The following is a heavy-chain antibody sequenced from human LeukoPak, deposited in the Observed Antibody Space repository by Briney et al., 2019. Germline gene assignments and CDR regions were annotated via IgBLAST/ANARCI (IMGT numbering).Heavy chain of an antibody. J-gene: IGHJ5*02. V-gene: IGHV4-4*07. D-gene: IGHD3-10*01. CDR1: GGSINSY. Sequence: PSETLSLTCTVSGGSINSYWSWIRQPAGKGLEWIGRISGSGTITYNPALQSRLSISIDTSKNQFSLKLMSVTAADTAVYNCARDSGTTGEVKFDPWGQGTLVTVSS. CDR2: ISGSGTI. CDR3: ARDSGTTGEVKFDP.